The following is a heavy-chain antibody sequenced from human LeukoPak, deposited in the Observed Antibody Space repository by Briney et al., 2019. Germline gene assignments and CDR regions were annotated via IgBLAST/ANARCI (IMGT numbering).Heavy chain of an antibody. J-gene: IGHJ4*02. Sequence: ASVRVSCKASGHTFTGYYMHWVRQAPGQGLEWMGWINANSGGTNYAQKFQGRVTMTRDTSISTAYMELSSLGSDDTAVYFCATLKDIVVTSVGTGTNHYWGQGTLVTVSS. D-gene: IGHD2-15*01. CDR3: ATLKDIVVTSVGTGTNHY. CDR2: INANSGGT. V-gene: IGHV1-2*02. CDR1: GHTFTGYY.